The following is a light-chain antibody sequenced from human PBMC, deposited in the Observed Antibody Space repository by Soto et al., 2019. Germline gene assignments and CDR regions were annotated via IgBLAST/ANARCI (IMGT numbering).Light chain of an antibody. J-gene: IGKJ1*01. Sequence: EIVMTQSPVTLSVSPGERATLSCRASQSVGSNLAWYQQKPGQSPRLLIYGPSTRATGIPARFSGSGSGTEFTLTISSLQSADFAVYYCQQYNNWPRTFGQGTKVEIK. CDR1: QSVGSN. V-gene: IGKV3D-15*01. CDR2: GPS. CDR3: QQYNNWPRT.